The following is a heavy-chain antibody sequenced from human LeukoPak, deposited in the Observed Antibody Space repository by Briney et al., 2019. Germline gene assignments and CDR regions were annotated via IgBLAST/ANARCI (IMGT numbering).Heavy chain of an antibody. V-gene: IGHV4-34*01. J-gene: IGHJ4*02. D-gene: IGHD3-10*01. CDR3: AHGSGSYWVY. CDR1: GGSFSTYY. CDR2: INHSGST. Sequence: SETLSLTCAVYGGSFSTYYWSWIRQPPGKGLEWIGEINHSGSTNYNPSLKSRVTISVDTSKNRFSLKLSSVTAADTAVYYCAHGSGSYWVYWGQGTLVTVSS.